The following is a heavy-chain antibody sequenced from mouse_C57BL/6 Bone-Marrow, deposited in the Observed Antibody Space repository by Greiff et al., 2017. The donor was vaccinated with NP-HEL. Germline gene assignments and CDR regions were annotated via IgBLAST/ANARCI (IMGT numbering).Heavy chain of an antibody. CDR3: ASLYCDDDGGYYFDY. J-gene: IGHJ2*01. Sequence: EVKLVESGGGLVQPGGSLCLSCAASGFTFTDYYMSWVRQPPGKALEWLGFIRNKANGYTTEYSASVKGRFTISRDNTKSILYHQMNALRTEDSATYYSASLYCDDDGGYYFDYWGQGTTLTVSS. D-gene: IGHD2-4*01. CDR1: GFTFTDYY. CDR2: IRNKANGYTT. V-gene: IGHV7-3*01.